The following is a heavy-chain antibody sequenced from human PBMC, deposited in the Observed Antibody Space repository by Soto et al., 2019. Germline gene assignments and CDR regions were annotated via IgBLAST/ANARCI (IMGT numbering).Heavy chain of an antibody. CDR2: IYYSGST. D-gene: IGHD3-9*01. CDR3: ARVKAEYYDILTGYYGIDY. V-gene: IGHV4-59*01. CDR1: GGSISSYY. Sequence: LSLTCTVSGGSISSYYWSWIRQPPGKGLEWIGYIYYSGSTNYNPSLESRVTISVDTSKNQFSLKLSSVTAADTAVYYCARVKAEYYDILTGYYGIDYWGQGTLVTVSS. J-gene: IGHJ4*02.